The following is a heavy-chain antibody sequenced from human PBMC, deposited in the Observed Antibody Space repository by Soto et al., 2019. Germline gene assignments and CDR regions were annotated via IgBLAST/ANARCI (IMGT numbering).Heavy chain of an antibody. D-gene: IGHD2-2*01. J-gene: IGHJ6*02. CDR2: INHSGST. V-gene: IGHV4-34*01. CDR1: GGSFSGYY. Sequence: PSETLSLTCAVYGGSFSGYYWSWIRQPPGKGLEWIGEINHSGSTNYNPSLKSRVTISVDTSKNQFSLKLSSVTAADTAVYYCARSARYCSSTSCYLYYYYGMDVWRQGTTVTVSS. CDR3: ARSARYCSSTSCYLYYYYGMDV.